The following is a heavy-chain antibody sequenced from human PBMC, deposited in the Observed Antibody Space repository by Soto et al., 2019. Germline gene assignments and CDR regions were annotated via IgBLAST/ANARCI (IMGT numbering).Heavy chain of an antibody. CDR3: ARSPLGYDYVRQTWREVGDSFDI. V-gene: IGHV4-34*12. D-gene: IGHD3-16*01. CDR1: GASLGGFH. Sequence: PSETLSLTCAIYGASLGGFHWTWLRQAPGKGLEWIGETIHSGSIHYNPSLTSRVTFSLDTSKNQFSLQIRSVTAADTAVYYCARSPLGYDYVRQTWREVGDSFDIWGRGTLVTVSS. J-gene: IGHJ3*02. CDR2: TIHSGSI.